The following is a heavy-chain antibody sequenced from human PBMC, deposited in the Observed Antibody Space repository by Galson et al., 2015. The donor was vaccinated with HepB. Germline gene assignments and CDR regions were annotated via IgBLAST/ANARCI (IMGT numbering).Heavy chain of an antibody. CDR2: ISSSSSYI. D-gene: IGHD5-24*01. CDR1: GFTFSSYS. Sequence: SLRLSCAASGFTFSSYSMNWVRQAPGKGLEWVSSISSSSSYIYYADSVKGRFTISRDNAKNSLYLQMNSLRAEDTAVYYCARDGGRDGDSFDYWGQGTLVTVSS. V-gene: IGHV3-21*01. J-gene: IGHJ4*02. CDR3: ARDGGRDGDSFDY.